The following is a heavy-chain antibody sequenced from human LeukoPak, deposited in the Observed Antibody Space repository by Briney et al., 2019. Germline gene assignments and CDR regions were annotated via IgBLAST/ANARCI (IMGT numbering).Heavy chain of an antibody. CDR1: GFTFNNYA. V-gene: IGHV3-23*01. Sequence: PGGSLRLSCAASGFTFNNYAMSWVRQAPGKGLEWVSSISGGGETTYYADSAKGRFTISRDNSQNTLYLQMNSLRAEDTAVYYCARDYAAYVGYFFFVYWGQGTLVTVSS. D-gene: IGHD4-17*01. J-gene: IGHJ4*02. CDR3: ARDYAAYVGYFFFVY. CDR2: ISGGGETT.